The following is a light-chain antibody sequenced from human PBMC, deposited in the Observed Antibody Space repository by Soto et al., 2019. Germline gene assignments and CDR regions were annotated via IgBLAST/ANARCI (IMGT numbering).Light chain of an antibody. CDR2: DAS. CDR3: QHYKSYPYT. V-gene: IGKV1-5*01. J-gene: IGKJ2*01. Sequence: DIQMTQSPSTLSASVGDRVTITCRASQSISNWLAWYQQKPGKAPKLLIYDASTLENGVPSRFSGGGSGTEFTLTISSLQPDDFAAYYCQHYKSYPYTFGQGTVLEIK. CDR1: QSISNW.